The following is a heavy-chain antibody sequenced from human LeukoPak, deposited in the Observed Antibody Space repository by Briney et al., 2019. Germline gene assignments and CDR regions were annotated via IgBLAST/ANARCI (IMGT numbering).Heavy chain of an antibody. CDR3: ATSGYYYDSSGPYRGEYFDY. CDR2: IYYSGST. CDR1: GGSISSSSYY. Sequence: SETLSLTCTVSGGSISSSSYYWGWIRQPPGKGLEWIVSIYYSGSTYYNPSLKSRVTISVDTSKNQFSLKLSSVTAADTAVYYCATSGYYYDSSGPYRGEYFDYWGQGTLVTVSS. V-gene: IGHV4-39*01. J-gene: IGHJ4*02. D-gene: IGHD3-22*01.